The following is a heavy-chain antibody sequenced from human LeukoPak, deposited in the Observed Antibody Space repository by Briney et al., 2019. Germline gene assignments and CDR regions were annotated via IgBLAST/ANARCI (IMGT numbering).Heavy chain of an antibody. CDR3: ARAPFYGSGSSDHYFDY. J-gene: IGHJ4*02. V-gene: IGHV3-33*01. D-gene: IGHD3-10*01. Sequence: GGSLRLSCAASGFTFSSYGMHWVRQAAGKGLEWVAVIWYDGSNKYYADSVKGRFTISRDNSKNTLYLQMNSLRAEDTAVYYCARAPFYGSGSSDHYFDYWGQGTLVTVSS. CDR1: GFTFSSYG. CDR2: IWYDGSNK.